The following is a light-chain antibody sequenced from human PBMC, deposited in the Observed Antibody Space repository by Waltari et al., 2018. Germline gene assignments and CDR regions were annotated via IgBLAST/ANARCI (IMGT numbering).Light chain of an antibody. Sequence: VLTQSPGTLSLSPVDRATLSCRASQSITKRYFAWYQQKPGQAPRLLIYGASSRAAGIPDRFSGSGSGTEFTLTISRLEAEDSAVYYCQQYGSSIMYTFGQGTKLEIK. V-gene: IGKV3-20*01. J-gene: IGKJ2*01. CDR1: QSITKRY. CDR3: QQYGSSIMYT. CDR2: GAS.